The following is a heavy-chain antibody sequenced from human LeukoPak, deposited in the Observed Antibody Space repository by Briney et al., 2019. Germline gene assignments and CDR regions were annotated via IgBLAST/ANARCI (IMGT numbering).Heavy chain of an antibody. CDR2: MNPNSGNT. J-gene: IGHJ4*02. V-gene: IGHV1-8*01. D-gene: IGHD3-10*01. CDR3: ARSLHMVRGLIGY. Sequence: ASVKVSCKASGYTFTSYDINWVRQAPGQGLEWMGWMNPNSGNTGYAQKFQGRVTMTRNTSISTAYMELSSLRSDDTAVYYCARSLHMVRGLIGYWGKGPLLIVS. CDR1: GYTFTSYD.